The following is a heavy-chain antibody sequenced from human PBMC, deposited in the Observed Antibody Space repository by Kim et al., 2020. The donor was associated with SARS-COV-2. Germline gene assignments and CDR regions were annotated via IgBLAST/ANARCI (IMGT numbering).Heavy chain of an antibody. D-gene: IGHD6-13*01. CDR1: GGSFSGYY. J-gene: IGHJ4*01. CDR3: ASGAAAGSPYYFDY. V-gene: IGHV4-34*01. CDR2: INHSGST. Sequence: SETLSLTCAVYGGSFSGYYWSWIRQPPGKGLEWIGEINHSGSTNYNPSLKSRVTISVDTSKNQFSLKLSSVTAADTAVYYCASGAAAGSPYYFDYWGQEPWSPSPQ.